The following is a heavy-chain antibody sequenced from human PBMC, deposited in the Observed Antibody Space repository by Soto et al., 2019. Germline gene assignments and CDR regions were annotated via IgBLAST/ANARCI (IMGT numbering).Heavy chain of an antibody. Sequence: PGGSLRLSCAASGFTFSSYAMSWVRQAPGKGLEWVSAISGSGGSAYYADSVKGRFTISRDNSKNTLYLQMNSLRAEDTAVYYSAKNMVATSLGYWGQGTLVTVSP. D-gene: IGHD5-12*01. CDR1: GFTFSSYA. J-gene: IGHJ4*02. V-gene: IGHV3-23*01. CDR3: AKNMVATSLGY. CDR2: ISGSGGSA.